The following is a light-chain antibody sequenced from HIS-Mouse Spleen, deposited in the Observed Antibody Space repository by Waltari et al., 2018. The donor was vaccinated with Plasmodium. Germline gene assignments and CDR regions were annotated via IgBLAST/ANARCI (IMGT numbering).Light chain of an antibody. Sequence: SYELTQPPSVSVSPGQTASITCSGDKLGDKYACWYQQKPGQAPVLVISQDSKRPAGIPGRFSGSNSANTATLTISGTQAMDEADYYCQAWDSSVVFGGGTKLTVL. CDR3: QAWDSSVV. J-gene: IGLJ2*01. CDR2: QDS. CDR1: KLGDKY. V-gene: IGLV3-1*01.